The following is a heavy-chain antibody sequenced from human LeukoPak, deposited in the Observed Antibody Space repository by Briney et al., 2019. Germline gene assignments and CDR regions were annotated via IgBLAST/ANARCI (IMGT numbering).Heavy chain of an antibody. V-gene: IGHV4-61*01. CDR3: ARDPYYYDRSGGFDP. CDR2: IYYTGTT. Sequence: SETLSLTCTVSAGSVSNGNYYWSWLRQPPGKALEWIGYIYYTGTTYYIPSLEGRVTISVDTSKNQFSVKLNSVTAADTAVYYCARDPYYYDRSGGFDPWGQGTLVTVSS. CDR1: AGSVSNGNYY. J-gene: IGHJ5*02. D-gene: IGHD3-22*01.